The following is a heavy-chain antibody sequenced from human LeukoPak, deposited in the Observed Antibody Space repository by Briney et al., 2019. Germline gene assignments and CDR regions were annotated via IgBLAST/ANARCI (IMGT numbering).Heavy chain of an antibody. CDR1: GFTFSSYA. CDR3: ARGGQQWLVLEYFQH. D-gene: IGHD6-19*01. Sequence: GGSLRLSCAASGFTFSSYAMHWVRQAPGKGLEWVAVISYYGSNKYYADSVKGRFTISRDNSKNTLYLQMNSLRAEDTAVYYCARGGQQWLVLEYFQHWGQGTLVTVSS. CDR2: ISYYGSNK. V-gene: IGHV3-30-3*01. J-gene: IGHJ1*01.